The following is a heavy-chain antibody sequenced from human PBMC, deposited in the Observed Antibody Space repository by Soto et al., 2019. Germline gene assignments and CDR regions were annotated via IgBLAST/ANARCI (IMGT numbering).Heavy chain of an antibody. D-gene: IGHD3-22*01. CDR1: GGSISSSNW. CDR2: IYHSGST. J-gene: IGHJ3*02. Sequence: SETLSLTCAVSGGSISSSNWWSWVRPPPGKGLEWIGEIYHSGSTNYNPSLKSRVTISVDKSKNQFSLKLSSVTAADTAVYYCARGGYYYDSSGYGHAFDIWGKGTRVTVS. CDR3: ARGGYYYDSSGYGHAFDI. V-gene: IGHV4-4*02.